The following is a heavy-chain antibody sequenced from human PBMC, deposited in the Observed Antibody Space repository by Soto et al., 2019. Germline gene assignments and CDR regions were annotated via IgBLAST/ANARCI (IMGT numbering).Heavy chain of an antibody. CDR1: GFMFGGYG. D-gene: IGHD4-17*01. J-gene: IGHJ4*02. V-gene: IGHV3-7*03. CDR2: IEGYGSEK. Sequence: EVQLVESGGGLVQPGGSLRLSCTASGFMFGGYGMPWVRHGPGKGLQWVANIEGYGSEKYYVDSVKGRFTISRDNADNSVFLDMNNLRVDDTAIYYCARVRATDYEIDYWGQGALVTVSS. CDR3: ARVRATDYEIDY.